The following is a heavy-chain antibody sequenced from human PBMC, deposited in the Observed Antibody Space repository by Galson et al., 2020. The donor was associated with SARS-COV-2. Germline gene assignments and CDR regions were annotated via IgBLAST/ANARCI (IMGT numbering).Heavy chain of an antibody. CDR2: IRNNNSTI. CDR1: GFTFRDYY. V-gene: IGHV3-11*04. Sequence: GGSLRLSCAASGFTFRDYYMSWIRQAPGKGLVSVSYIRNNNSTIYYADSVKSQFTIYRDNTKNSLYLQMNSLRSEDTALYYCAGALAIWGQVTLVTVSS. J-gene: IGHJ4*02. CDR3: AGALAI.